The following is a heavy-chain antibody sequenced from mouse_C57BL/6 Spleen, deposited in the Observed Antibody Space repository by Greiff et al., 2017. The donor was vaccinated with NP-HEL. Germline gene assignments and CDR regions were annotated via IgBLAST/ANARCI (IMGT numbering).Heavy chain of an antibody. J-gene: IGHJ4*01. CDR1: GYTFTSYW. CDR3: APMITYAMDY. D-gene: IGHD2-3*01. Sequence: QVELQQSGAELVMPGASVKLSCKASGYTFTSYWMHWVKQRPGQGLEWIGEIDPSDSYTNYNQKFKGKSTLTVDKSSSTAYMQLSSLTSEDSAVYYCAPMITYAMDYWGQGTSVTVSS. CDR2: IDPSDSYT. V-gene: IGHV1-69*01.